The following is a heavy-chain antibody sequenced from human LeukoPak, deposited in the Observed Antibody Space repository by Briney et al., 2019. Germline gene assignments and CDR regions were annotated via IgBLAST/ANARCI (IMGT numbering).Heavy chain of an antibody. CDR1: GYTFTSYD. V-gene: IGHV1-8*01. Sequence: GASVKVSFKASGYTFTSYDINWVRQAPGQGLEWMGWMNPNSGNTGYAQKFQGRVTMTRNTSISTAYMELSSLRSEDTAVYYCARGPGDYGDYVYEPENYYYYYGMDVWGQGTTVTVSS. CDR3: ARGPGDYGDYVYEPENYYYYYGMDV. D-gene: IGHD4-17*01. CDR2: MNPNSGNT. J-gene: IGHJ6*02.